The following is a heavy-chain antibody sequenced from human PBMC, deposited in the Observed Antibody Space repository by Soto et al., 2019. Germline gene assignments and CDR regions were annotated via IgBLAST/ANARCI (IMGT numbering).Heavy chain of an antibody. Sequence: PSETLSLTCTVSGASISGFYWSWIRKSAGKGLEWIGRIYATGTTYYNPSLKSRVTISIDVSKNQFSLSLRSLTAADTAVYYCARSREFDYWSQGTLVTVS. J-gene: IGHJ4*02. CDR3: ARSREFDY. CDR1: GASISGFY. CDR2: IYATGTT. V-gene: IGHV4-4*07.